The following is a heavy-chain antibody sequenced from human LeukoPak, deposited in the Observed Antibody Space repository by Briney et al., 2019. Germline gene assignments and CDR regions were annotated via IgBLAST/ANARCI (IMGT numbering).Heavy chain of an antibody. Sequence: QSGGSLRLSCAASGFNFRDAAMTWVRQAPGKGLEWVSLIAPVGDSPFYADSVKGRFTISRDNSKNTLSLQMNSLRAEDTALYYCAKTGFCSGGDCYYHFDYWGQGTQVTVSS. V-gene: IGHV3-23*01. D-gene: IGHD2-15*01. J-gene: IGHJ4*02. CDR2: IAPVGDSP. CDR1: GFNFRDAA. CDR3: AKTGFCSGGDCYYHFDY.